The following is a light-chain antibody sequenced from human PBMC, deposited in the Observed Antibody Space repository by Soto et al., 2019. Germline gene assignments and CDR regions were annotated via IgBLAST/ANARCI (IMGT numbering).Light chain of an antibody. Sequence: EIVLTQSPATLSLSPGERATLSCRASQSVSSHLFWYQQKAGQVPRLLIYDASNRVTGIPARFGGSRSGTDFTLTISGLEPEDFAVYYCQQRSDWPPTFGGGTNVEIK. J-gene: IGKJ4*01. CDR3: QQRSDWPPT. CDR1: QSVSSH. V-gene: IGKV3-11*01. CDR2: DAS.